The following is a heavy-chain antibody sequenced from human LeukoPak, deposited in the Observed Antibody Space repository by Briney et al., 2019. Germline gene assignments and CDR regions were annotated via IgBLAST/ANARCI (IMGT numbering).Heavy chain of an antibody. D-gene: IGHD7-27*01. CDR2: INHSGRT. CDR1: GGSFSGYY. Sequence: SETLSLTCAVYGGSFSGYYWSWIRQPPGKGLEWIGEINHSGRTNYNPSLKSRVIISVDTSKNQFSLKLSSVTVADTAVYYCARATGGGLLSGFDYWGQGTLVTVSS. CDR3: ARATGGGLLSGFDY. J-gene: IGHJ4*02. V-gene: IGHV4-34*01.